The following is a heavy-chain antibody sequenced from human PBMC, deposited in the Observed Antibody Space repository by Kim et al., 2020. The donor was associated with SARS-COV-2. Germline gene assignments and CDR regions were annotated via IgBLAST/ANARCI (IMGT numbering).Heavy chain of an antibody. V-gene: IGHV3-23*01. D-gene: IGHD2-15*01. CDR3: GKDPPLGHCSGGSCYSDS. CDR1: GFTFSSYA. J-gene: IGHJ4*02. Sequence: GGSLRLSCIASGFTFSSYAMSWVRQAPGKGLEWISGISGSGVSTYYADSVKGRFTISRDNSKNTLYLQMTSPRVEDTAVYFCGKDPPLGHCSGGSCYSDSGGQGTLVTVSS. CDR2: ISGSGVST.